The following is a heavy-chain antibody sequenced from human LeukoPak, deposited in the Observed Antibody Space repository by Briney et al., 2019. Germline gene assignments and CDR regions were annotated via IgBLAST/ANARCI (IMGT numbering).Heavy chain of an antibody. V-gene: IGHV3-74*01. D-gene: IGHD2-2*01. J-gene: IGHJ4*02. Sequence: GALRLSCAASGFTFSSYWMHWVRQVPGKGLDWVTRITSDGSSTSSADSVKGRFTISRDNAKNTLYLQMNSLRVEDTAVYYCARGMPTNFDYWGQGALVTVSS. CDR1: GFTFSSYW. CDR3: ARGMPTNFDY. CDR2: ITSDGSST.